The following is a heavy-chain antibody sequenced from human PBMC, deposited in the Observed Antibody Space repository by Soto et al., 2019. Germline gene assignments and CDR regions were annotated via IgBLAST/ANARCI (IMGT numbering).Heavy chain of an antibody. CDR1: GGSISSSSYY. Sequence: QLQLQESGPGLVKPSETLSLTCTVAGGSISSSSYYWGWIRQPPGKGLAWIGSIYYSGSTYYNPSLKSRVTISVDTSKNQFSLKLSSVTAADTAVYYCARRDDSGYDEYNWFDPWGQGTLVTVSS. J-gene: IGHJ5*02. V-gene: IGHV4-39*01. CDR3: ARRDDSGYDEYNWFDP. D-gene: IGHD5-12*01. CDR2: IYYSGST.